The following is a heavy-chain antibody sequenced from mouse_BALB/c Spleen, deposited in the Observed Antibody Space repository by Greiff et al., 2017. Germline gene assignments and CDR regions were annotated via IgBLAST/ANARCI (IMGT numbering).Heavy chain of an antibody. CDR1: GFSLTSYD. CDR2: IWTGGGT. V-gene: IGHV2-9-2*01. J-gene: IGHJ2*01. Sequence: VKLVESGPGLVAPSQSLSITCTVSGFSLTSYDISWIRQPPGKGLEWLGVIWTGGGTNYNSAFMSRLSISKDNSKSQVFLKMNSLQTDDTAIYYCVRDRGLGRGYFDYWGQGTTLTVSS. D-gene: IGHD4-1*01. CDR3: VRDRGLGRGYFDY.